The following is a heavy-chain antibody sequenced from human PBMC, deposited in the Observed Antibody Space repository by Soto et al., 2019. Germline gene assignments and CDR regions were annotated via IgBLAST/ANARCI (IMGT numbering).Heavy chain of an antibody. D-gene: IGHD6-19*01. Sequence: ASGKVSCKGSGYTFTSYGISWGGQAPGQGLEWMGWISAYNGNTNYAQKLQGRVTMTTDTSTSTAYMELRSLRSDDTAVYYCARAGVLEVASFDCWGQGTLVTVSS. V-gene: IGHV1-18*01. CDR3: ARAGVLEVASFDC. CDR1: GYTFTSYG. CDR2: ISAYNGNT. J-gene: IGHJ4*02.